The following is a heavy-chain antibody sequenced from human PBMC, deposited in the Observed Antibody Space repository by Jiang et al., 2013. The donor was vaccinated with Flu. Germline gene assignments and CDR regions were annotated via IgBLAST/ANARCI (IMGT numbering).Heavy chain of an antibody. V-gene: IGHV4-4*02. D-gene: IGHD5-18*01. Sequence: GPGLVKPSGTLSLTCAVSGGFISSTNWWSWVRQSPGKGLEWIGEVFHSGSTVYNPSLKSRVTISVDKSKNQFSLKLISVTAADTAVYYCARGGIQLWLQVWYFELWGRGTLVTVSS. CDR3: ARGGIQLWLQVWYFEL. J-gene: IGHJ2*01. CDR2: VFHSGST. CDR1: GGFISSTNW.